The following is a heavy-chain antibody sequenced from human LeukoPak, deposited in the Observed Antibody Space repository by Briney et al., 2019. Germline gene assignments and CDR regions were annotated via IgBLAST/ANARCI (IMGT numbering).Heavy chain of an antibody. D-gene: IGHD3-22*01. CDR3: ARRYYYDSRGRGDYFDY. Sequence: SETLSLTCTVSGGSISSGDYYWSWIRQPPGKGLEWIGYIYYSGSTYYNPSLKSRVTISVDTSKNQFSLKLSSVTAADTAVYYCARRYYYDSRGRGDYFDYWGQGTLVTVSS. CDR2: IYYSGST. J-gene: IGHJ4*02. V-gene: IGHV4-30-4*01. CDR1: GGSISSGDYY.